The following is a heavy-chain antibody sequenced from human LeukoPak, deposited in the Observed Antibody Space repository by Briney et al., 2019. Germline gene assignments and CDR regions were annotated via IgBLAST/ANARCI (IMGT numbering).Heavy chain of an antibody. Sequence: PETPSLTSVVYVGSSSGDYWSWIRQPPGGGLEWIGEIKHSGRTNYNPSLKSRVTISVDTSKNQFSLKLSSVTAADTAVYYCAREGFGELSHFDYWGQGTLVTVSS. D-gene: IGHD3-10*01. V-gene: IGHV4-34*01. J-gene: IGHJ4*02. CDR2: IKHSGRT. CDR3: AREGFGELSHFDY. CDR1: VGSSSGDY.